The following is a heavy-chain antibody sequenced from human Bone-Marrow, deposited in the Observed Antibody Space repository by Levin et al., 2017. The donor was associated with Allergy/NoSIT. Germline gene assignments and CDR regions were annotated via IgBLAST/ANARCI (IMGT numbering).Heavy chain of an antibody. V-gene: IGHV3-21*01. J-gene: IGHJ6*02. CDR1: GFTFSSYS. CDR3: ARVGYCSSTSTSYYYGMDV. Sequence: NPGGSLRLSCAASGFTFSSYSMNWVRQAPGKGLEWVSSISSSSSYIYYADSVKGRFTISRDNAKNSLYLQMNSLRAEDTAVYYCARVGYCSSTSTSYYYGMDVWGQGTTVTVSS. CDR2: ISSSSSYI. D-gene: IGHD2-2*03.